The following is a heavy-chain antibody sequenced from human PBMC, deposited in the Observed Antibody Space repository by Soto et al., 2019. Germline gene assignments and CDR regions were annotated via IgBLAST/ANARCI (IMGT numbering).Heavy chain of an antibody. V-gene: IGHV1-69*06. CDR1: GGTFSSYA. J-gene: IGHJ6*02. D-gene: IGHD4-17*01. CDR2: IIPIFGTA. CDR3: ARVVMTTVVTGNYYYYGMDV. Sequence: SVKVSCKASGGTFSSYAISWVRQAPGQGLEWMGGIIPIFGTANYAQKFQGRDTITADKSTSTAYMELSSLRSEDTAVYYCARVVMTTVVTGNYYYYGMDVWGQGTTVTVSS.